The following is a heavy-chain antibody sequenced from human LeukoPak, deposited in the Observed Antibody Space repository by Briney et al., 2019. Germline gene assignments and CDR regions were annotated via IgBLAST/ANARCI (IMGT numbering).Heavy chain of an antibody. V-gene: IGHV1-2*02. Sequence: ASVKVSCKASGYTFTGYYMHWVRQAPGQGLEWMGWMNPYSGGTNYAQKFQGRVTMTRDTSISTAYMELRRLSSDDTAIYYCARPYCNGGSCHDYFDYWGQGTLVTVSS. D-gene: IGHD2-15*01. J-gene: IGHJ4*02. CDR2: MNPYSGGT. CDR3: ARPYCNGGSCHDYFDY. CDR1: GYTFTGYY.